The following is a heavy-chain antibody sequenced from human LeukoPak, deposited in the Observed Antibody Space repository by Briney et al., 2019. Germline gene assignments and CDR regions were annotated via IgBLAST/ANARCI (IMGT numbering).Heavy chain of an antibody. V-gene: IGHV3-30*15. J-gene: IGHJ5*02. Sequence: GGSLRLSCAASGFTFSSYAMHWVRQAPGKGLEWVAVISYDGSNKYYADSVKGRFTISRDNSKNTLYLQMSSLRAEDTAVYYCAREHHWGQGTLVTVSS. CDR3: AREHH. CDR1: GFTFSSYA. CDR2: ISYDGSNK.